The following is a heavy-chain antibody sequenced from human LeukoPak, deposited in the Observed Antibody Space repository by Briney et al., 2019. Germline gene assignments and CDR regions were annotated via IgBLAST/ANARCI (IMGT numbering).Heavy chain of an antibody. CDR2: ISSSSSYI. D-gene: IGHD6-13*01. CDR3: ARVAEAAAFDY. J-gene: IGHJ4*02. Sequence: GGSLRLSCAASGFTVSNKYMNWVRQAPGKGLEWVSSISSSSSYIYYADSVKGRFTISRDNAKNSLYLQMNSLRADDTAVYYCARVAEAAAFDYWGQGTMVTISS. V-gene: IGHV3-21*01. CDR1: GFTVSNKY.